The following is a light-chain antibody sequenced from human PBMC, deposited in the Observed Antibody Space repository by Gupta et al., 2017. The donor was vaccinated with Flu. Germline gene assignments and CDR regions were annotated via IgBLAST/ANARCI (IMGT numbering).Light chain of an antibody. CDR1: QSIASC. J-gene: IGKJ1*01. CDR3: HQSSSLPPT. Sequence: DTVLTQSPAFQSVTAKEKVTITCRASQSIASCLHWYQQKPDQSPKLLIKYASQSVSGVPSRFSGSGSGTDFTLTITSLEAEDSATYYCHQSSSLPPTFGQGTKVEIK. V-gene: IGKV6-21*01. CDR2: YAS.